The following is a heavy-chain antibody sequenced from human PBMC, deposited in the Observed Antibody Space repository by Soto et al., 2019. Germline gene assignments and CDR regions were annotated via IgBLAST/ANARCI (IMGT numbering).Heavy chain of an antibody. J-gene: IGHJ4*02. V-gene: IGHV3-23*01. Sequence: GGSLRLSCAASGFTFSSYAMSWVRQAPGKGLEWVSAISGSGGSTYYADSVKGRFTISRDNSKNTLYLQMNSLRAEDSALYYCAKNSRSSSWYYFDYWGQGTLVTVS. CDR2: ISGSGGST. CDR3: AKNSRSSSWYYFDY. CDR1: GFTFSSYA. D-gene: IGHD6-13*01.